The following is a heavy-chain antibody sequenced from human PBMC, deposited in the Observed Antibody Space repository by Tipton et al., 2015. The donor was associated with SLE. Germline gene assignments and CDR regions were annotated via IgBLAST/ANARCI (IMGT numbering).Heavy chain of an antibody. CDR3: ARLQTRYFSFDI. Sequence: TLSLTCSVSGVSISSYYWSSIRQSPGKGLEWIGNINTSGKTAYNPSLKSRVTISVDMSKNQFSLKLTSVTAADTAVYYCARLQTRYFSFDIWGQGTMVTVSS. V-gene: IGHV4-4*09. CDR1: GVSISSYY. CDR2: INTSGKT. J-gene: IGHJ3*02. D-gene: IGHD3-3*01.